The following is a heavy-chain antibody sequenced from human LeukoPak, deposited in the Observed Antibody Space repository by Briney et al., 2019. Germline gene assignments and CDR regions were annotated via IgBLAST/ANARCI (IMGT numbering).Heavy chain of an antibody. CDR1: GGSISSGGYY. D-gene: IGHD3-10*01. V-gene: IGHV4-31*03. J-gene: IGHJ5*02. CDR2: IYYSGST. CDR3: ARVDDYGSGLYNWFDP. Sequence: SETLSLTCTVSGGSISSGGYYWSWIHQHPGKGLEWIGYIYYSGSTYYNPSLKSRVTISVDTSKNQLSMKLSSVTAAAPAVYYCARVDDYGSGLYNWFDPWGQGTLVTVSS.